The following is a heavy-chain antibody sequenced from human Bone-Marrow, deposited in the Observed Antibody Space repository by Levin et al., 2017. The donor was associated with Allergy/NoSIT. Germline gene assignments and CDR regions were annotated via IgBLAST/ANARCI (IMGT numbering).Heavy chain of an antibody. J-gene: IGHJ4*02. V-gene: IGHV3-23*01. CDR2: ISGSGDST. D-gene: IGHD6-19*01. CDR1: GFTFSSYA. Sequence: HTGGSLRLSCAASGFTFSSYAMSWVRQAPGKGLEWVSSISGSGDSTYYADSVKGRFTISRDYSKNTLYLQMNSLRAEDTAIYYCAKNRQWLAPKNFDYWGQGTLVTVSS. CDR3: AKNRQWLAPKNFDY.